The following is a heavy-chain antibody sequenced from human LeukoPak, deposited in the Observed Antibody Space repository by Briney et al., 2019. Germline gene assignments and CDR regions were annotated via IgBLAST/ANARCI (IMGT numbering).Heavy chain of an antibody. CDR3: AKGGFGRPFDY. Sequence: GGSLRLSCAASGFTVSRSYMIWARQAPGKGLEWVSVIYSGGTTYYADSVKGRFTISRDNSKNTLFLQMDSLRAEDTAVYYCAKGGFGRPFDYWGQGTLVTVSS. V-gene: IGHV3-53*01. D-gene: IGHD3-10*01. CDR1: GFTVSRSY. J-gene: IGHJ4*02. CDR2: IYSGGTT.